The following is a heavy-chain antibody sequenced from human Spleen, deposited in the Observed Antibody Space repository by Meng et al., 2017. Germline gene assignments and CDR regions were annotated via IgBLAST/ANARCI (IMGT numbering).Heavy chain of an antibody. CDR1: GGSVSSGDFY. J-gene: IGHJ4*02. CDR2: IYYSGST. CDR3: ARSSFSASPYYFDY. D-gene: IGHD3-3*02. V-gene: IGHV4-61*08. Sequence: QVHLQESGTGLVRPSETLSLTCPVSGGSVSSGDFYWSWIRQPPGKGLEWIGHIYYSGSTNYNPSLKSRVTISIDTSKNQFSLKLSSVTTADTAVYFCARSSFSASPYYFDYWGQGTLVTVSS.